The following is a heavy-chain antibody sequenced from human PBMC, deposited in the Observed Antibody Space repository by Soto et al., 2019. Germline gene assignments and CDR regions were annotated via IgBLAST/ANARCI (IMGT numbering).Heavy chain of an antibody. CDR2: INHSGST. CDR1: GGSFSGYY. CDR3: ARRAFYYGLDV. Sequence: SETLSLTCAVYGGSFSGYYWSWIRQPPGKGLEWIGEINHSGSTNYNPSLKSRVTISVDTSKNQFSLKLSSVTAADTAVYYCARRAFYYGLDVWGQGTSVTVSS. V-gene: IGHV4-34*01. J-gene: IGHJ6*02.